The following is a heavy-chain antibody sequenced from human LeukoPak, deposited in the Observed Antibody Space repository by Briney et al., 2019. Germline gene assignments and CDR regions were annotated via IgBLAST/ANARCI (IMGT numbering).Heavy chain of an antibody. D-gene: IGHD3-9*01. CDR1: GGSISSYY. CDR3: ARDDVVIFTGSDAFDI. J-gene: IGHJ3*02. Sequence: SETLSLTCTVSGGSISSYYWRWIRQPPGKGLEWIGYIYYSGSTNYNPSLKSRVTISVETSKNQFSLKLSSVTAADTAVYYCARDDVVIFTGSDAFDIWGQGTMFTVSS. V-gene: IGHV4-59*01. CDR2: IYYSGST.